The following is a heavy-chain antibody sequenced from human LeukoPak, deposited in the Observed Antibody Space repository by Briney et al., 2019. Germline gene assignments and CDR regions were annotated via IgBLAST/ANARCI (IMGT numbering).Heavy chain of an antibody. J-gene: IGHJ5*02. V-gene: IGHV3-21*01. CDR2: ISSSSSYI. CDR1: GFTFSSYS. Sequence: GGSLRLSCAASGFTFSSYSMNWVRQAPGKGLEWVSSISSSSSYIYYADSVKGRFTISRDNAKNSLYLQMNSLRAEDTAVYYCARDLYGSGANWFDPWGQGTLVTVSS. CDR3: ARDLYGSGANWFDP. D-gene: IGHD3-10*01.